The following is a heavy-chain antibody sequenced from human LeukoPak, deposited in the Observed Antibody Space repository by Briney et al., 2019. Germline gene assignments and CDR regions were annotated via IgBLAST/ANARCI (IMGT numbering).Heavy chain of an antibody. CDR1: GYSFTAYF. D-gene: IGHD2-15*01. CDR3: ARIGYCNGTDCHDAFDV. J-gene: IGHJ3*01. CDR2: INPYSGDT. V-gene: IGHV1-2*02. Sequence: ASVKVSCKASGYSFTAYFIHWVRQTPGQGLEWMGWINPYSGDTDFAQRFQGRVALTGDTSISTTYMDVNGLTSDDTGVYFCARIGYCNGTDCHDAFDVWGQGTMVTVSS.